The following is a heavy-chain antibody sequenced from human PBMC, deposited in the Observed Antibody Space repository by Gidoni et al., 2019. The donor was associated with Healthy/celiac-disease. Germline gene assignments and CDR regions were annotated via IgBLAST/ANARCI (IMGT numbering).Heavy chain of an antibody. V-gene: IGHV1-69*10. Sequence: QVQLVQSGAEVKKPGSSVKVSCKASGGTFSSYAISWVRQAPGQELEWMGGIIPILGIANYAQKFQGRVTITADKSTSTAYMELSSLRSEDTAAYYCARATVGLPDAFDIWGQGTMVTVSS. D-gene: IGHD3-16*01. J-gene: IGHJ3*02. CDR2: IIPILGIA. CDR1: GGTFSSYA. CDR3: ARATVGLPDAFDI.